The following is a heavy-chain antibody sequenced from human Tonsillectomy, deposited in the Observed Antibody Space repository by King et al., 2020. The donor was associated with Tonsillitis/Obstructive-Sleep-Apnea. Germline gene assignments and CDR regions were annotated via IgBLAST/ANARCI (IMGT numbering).Heavy chain of an antibody. Sequence: VQLQESGPGLVKPSETLSLTCTVSGGSISSYYWSWIRQPPGKGLEWIGYIYYSGSTNYNPSLKSRVTISVDTSKNQFSLKLNSMTAADTAMYYCARDGDYYGSSGYYFGYWGQGILVTDSS. D-gene: IGHD3-22*01. V-gene: IGHV4-59*01. J-gene: IGHJ4*02. CDR2: IYYSGST. CDR3: ARDGDYYGSSGYYFGY. CDR1: GGSISSYY.